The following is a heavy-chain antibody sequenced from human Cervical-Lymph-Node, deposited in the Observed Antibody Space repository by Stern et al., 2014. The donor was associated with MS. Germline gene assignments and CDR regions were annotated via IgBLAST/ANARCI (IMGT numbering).Heavy chain of an antibody. J-gene: IGHJ4*02. CDR2: INGYNGNI. CDR3: ARDRGLVGNTTDDY. V-gene: IGHV1-18*01. Sequence: VQLVQSGAEVKQPGASVKVSCKASGFTFTNHGISWVRQAPGQGLEWMGGINGYNGNIDFAQKFQGRLIMTTDTSTSTVYMELRSLGFDDTAVYYCARDRGLVGNTTDDYWGQGTLVTVSS. D-gene: IGHD1-26*01. CDR1: GFTFTNHG.